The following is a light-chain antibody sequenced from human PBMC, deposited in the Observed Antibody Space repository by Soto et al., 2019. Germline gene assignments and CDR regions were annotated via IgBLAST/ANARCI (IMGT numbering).Light chain of an antibody. J-gene: IGKJ2*01. CDR1: QSVSSSY. CDR2: GAS. V-gene: IGKV3-20*01. Sequence: EFVLTQSPGTLSLSPGERATLSCRASQSVSSSYLAWYQQKPGQAPRLLIFGASTMATGIPDRFSGSGSGTDFTLTISRLEPEDFAVYYCQQYGFSSMFTFGQGTKLEIK. CDR3: QQYGFSSMFT.